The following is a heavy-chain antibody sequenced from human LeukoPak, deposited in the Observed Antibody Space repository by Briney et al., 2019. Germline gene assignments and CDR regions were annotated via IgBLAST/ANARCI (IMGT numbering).Heavy chain of an antibody. CDR1: GDSISRGNFF. D-gene: IGHD3-16*01. V-gene: IGHV4-31*03. J-gene: IGHJ4*02. CDR3: ARIRGQLFQPGLVFVH. Sequence: SQTLSLTCTVSGDSISRGNFFWPWLRQHPGKGLMCFGYIYYSGYTYYNPSLKSRVIISVDTSKNQFSQRLNSVTAADTAVYYCARIRGQLFQPGLVFVHWGQGALVTVSS. CDR2: IYYSGYT.